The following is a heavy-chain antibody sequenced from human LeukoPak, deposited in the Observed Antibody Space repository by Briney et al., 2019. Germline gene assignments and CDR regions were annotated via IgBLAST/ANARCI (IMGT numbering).Heavy chain of an antibody. Sequence: SETLSLTCTVSGGSISSSRYYWGWIRQPPGKGLEWIGSIYYSGSTYYNPSLKSRVTISVDTSKNQFSLKLSSVTAADTAVYYCASYVWGSYFGPKRFDYWGQGTLVTVSS. D-gene: IGHD3-16*01. V-gene: IGHV4-39*01. J-gene: IGHJ4*02. CDR2: IYYSGST. CDR1: GGSISSSRYY. CDR3: ASYVWGSYFGPKRFDY.